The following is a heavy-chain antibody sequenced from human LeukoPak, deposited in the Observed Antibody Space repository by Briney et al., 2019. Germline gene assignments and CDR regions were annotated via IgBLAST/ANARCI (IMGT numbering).Heavy chain of an antibody. D-gene: IGHD3-10*01. V-gene: IGHV3-11*01. CDR1: GFTFNDCY. CDR3: ARDRSRMVRGIDALDL. Sequence: GGSLRLCCAASGFTFNDCYMNWIRQAPGKGLEWVSYISSSGSTRYYADSLKGRFTISRDNAGNSLYLQMDSLRADDTAVYYCARDRSRMVRGIDALDLWGQGTMVTVSS. CDR2: ISSSGSTR. J-gene: IGHJ3*01.